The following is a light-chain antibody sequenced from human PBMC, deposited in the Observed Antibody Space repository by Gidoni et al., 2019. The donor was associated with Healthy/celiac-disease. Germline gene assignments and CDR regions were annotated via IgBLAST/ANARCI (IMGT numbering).Light chain of an antibody. J-gene: IGKJ2*01. V-gene: IGKV3-20*01. CDR2: GAS. Sequence: DIVLTQSPGTLSLSPGERATLSGRASQSVSSSYLAWYQQKPGQAPRLLIYGASSRATGIPDRFSGSGSGTDFTLTISRLEPEDFAVYYCQQYGSSPYTFGQGTNLEIK. CDR1: QSVSSSY. CDR3: QQYGSSPYT.